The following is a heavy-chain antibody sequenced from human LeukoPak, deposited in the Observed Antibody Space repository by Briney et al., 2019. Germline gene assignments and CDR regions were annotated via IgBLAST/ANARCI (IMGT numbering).Heavy chain of an antibody. Sequence: ASVKVSCKTSGYTFSSYDFSWVRQAPGQGLEWMGWINPNSGGTNYAQKFQGRVTMTRDTSISTAYMELSRLRSDDTAVYYCARDPRAIFGVVFDYWGQGTLVTVSS. CDR2: INPNSGGT. D-gene: IGHD3-3*01. CDR3: ARDPRAIFGVVFDY. J-gene: IGHJ4*02. CDR1: GYTFSSYD. V-gene: IGHV1-2*02.